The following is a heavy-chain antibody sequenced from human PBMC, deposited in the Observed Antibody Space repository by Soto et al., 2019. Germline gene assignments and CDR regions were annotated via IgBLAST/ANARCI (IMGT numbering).Heavy chain of an antibody. CDR2: ISGSGGST. J-gene: IGHJ4*02. V-gene: IGHV3-23*01. D-gene: IGHD3-10*01. Sequence: HPGGSLRLSCAASGFTFSSYAMSWVRQAPGKGLEWVSAISGSGGSTYYADSVKGRFTISRDNSKNTLYLQMNSLRAEDTAVYYCAKGGRSYYGSGSYPKPTSYWGQGTLVTVSS. CDR3: AKGGRSYYGSGSYPKPTSY. CDR1: GFTFSSYA.